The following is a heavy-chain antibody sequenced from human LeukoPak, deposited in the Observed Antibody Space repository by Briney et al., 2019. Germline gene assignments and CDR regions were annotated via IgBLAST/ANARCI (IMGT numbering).Heavy chain of an antibody. J-gene: IGHJ4*02. CDR2: IYYSGST. D-gene: IGHD3-22*01. Sequence: SETLSLTCTVSGGSISSYYWSWIRQPPGKGLEWIGYIYYSGSTNYNPSLKSRVTISVDTSKNQLSLKLSSVTAADTAVYYCARDRAMDYDSSGYYPYWGQGTLVTVSS. CDR1: GGSISSYY. V-gene: IGHV4-59*01. CDR3: ARDRAMDYDSSGYYPY.